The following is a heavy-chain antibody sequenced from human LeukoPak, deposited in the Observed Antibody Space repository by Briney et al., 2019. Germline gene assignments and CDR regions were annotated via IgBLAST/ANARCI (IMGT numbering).Heavy chain of an antibody. D-gene: IGHD6-6*01. CDR1: GFTFSSYA. CDR2: ISGSGGSR. Sequence: PGGSLRLSCAASGFTFSSYAMSWVRQAPGKGLEWVSAISGSGGSRYYADAVKGRFTISRDNSKNTLYLQMNSLRAEDTAVYYCASPIAVRQGYHYYGMDVWGQGTTVTVSS. CDR3: ASPIAVRQGYHYYGMDV. J-gene: IGHJ6*02. V-gene: IGHV3-23*01.